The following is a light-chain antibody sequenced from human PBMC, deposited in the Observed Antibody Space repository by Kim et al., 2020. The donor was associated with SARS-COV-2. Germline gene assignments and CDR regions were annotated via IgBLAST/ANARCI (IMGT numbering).Light chain of an antibody. V-gene: IGLV2-18*02. CDR2: GVT. CDR1: SGDVGYYNR. Sequence: GQSVTISCPGSSGDVGYYNRFSWYQQPPGTAPKLIIFGVTTRPSGVPARFSGSKSGNTASLTISGLQAEDEAEYYCSSYAGSGTLVFGGGTQLTV. CDR3: SSYAGSGTLV. J-gene: IGLJ2*01.